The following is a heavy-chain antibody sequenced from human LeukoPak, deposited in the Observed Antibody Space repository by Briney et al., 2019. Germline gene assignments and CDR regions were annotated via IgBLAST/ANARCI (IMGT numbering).Heavy chain of an antibody. CDR3: ARVSGITMIVVVNSDAFDI. CDR1: GGSFSGYY. Sequence: PSETLSLTCAVYGGSFSGYYWSWIRQPPGKGLEWIGEINHSGSTNYNPSLKSRVTISVDTSKNQFSLKLSSVTAADTAVYYCARVSGITMIVVVNSDAFDIWGQGTMVTASS. J-gene: IGHJ3*02. D-gene: IGHD3-22*01. V-gene: IGHV4-34*01. CDR2: INHSGST.